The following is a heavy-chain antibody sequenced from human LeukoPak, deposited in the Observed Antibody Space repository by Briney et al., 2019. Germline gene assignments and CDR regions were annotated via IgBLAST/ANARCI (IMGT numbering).Heavy chain of an antibody. Sequence: GGSLRLSCTTSGFSFDGYPMTWVRQPPGKGLEWVGFIRSKDYGGAIEYAASVKGRFTISRDDSQRIAYLQMNSLKTEDTAVYYCCTAAVGWDYYFEDWGQGTLVTVSS. CDR3: CTAAVGWDYYFED. J-gene: IGHJ4*02. CDR2: IRSKDYGGAI. V-gene: IGHV3-49*04. D-gene: IGHD6-13*01. CDR1: GFSFDGYP.